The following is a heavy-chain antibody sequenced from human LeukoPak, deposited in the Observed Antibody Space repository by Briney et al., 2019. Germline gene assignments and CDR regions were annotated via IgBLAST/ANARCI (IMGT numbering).Heavy chain of an antibody. J-gene: IGHJ4*02. D-gene: IGHD5-18*01. V-gene: IGHV3-23*01. CDR1: GFTFSSYA. Sequence: GGSLRLSCAASGFTFSSYAMSWVRQAPGKGLEWVSAISGSGGSTYCADSVKGRFTISRDNSKNTLYLQMNSLRAEDTAVYYCARERITAIVTRSIDYWGQGILITVSS. CDR3: ARERITAIVTRSIDY. CDR2: ISGSGGST.